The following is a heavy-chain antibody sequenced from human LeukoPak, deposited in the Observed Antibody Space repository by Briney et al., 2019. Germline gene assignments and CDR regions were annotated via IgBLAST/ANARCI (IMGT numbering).Heavy chain of an antibody. CDR1: GGTFSSYA. V-gene: IGHV1-18*01. CDR2: ISGYNGNT. J-gene: IGHJ5*02. CDR3: TREATGYSWFDP. D-gene: IGHD3-9*01. Sequence: AASVKVSCKASGGTFSSYAISWVRQAPGQGLEWMGWISGYNGNTNYAQKFQGRVTMTTDTSTNTAYMELRSLRSDDTAVYYCTREATGYSWFDPWGQGTLVTVSS.